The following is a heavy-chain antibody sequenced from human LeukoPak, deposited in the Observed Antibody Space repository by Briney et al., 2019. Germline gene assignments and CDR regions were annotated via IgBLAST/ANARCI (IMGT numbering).Heavy chain of an antibody. Sequence: PGGSLRLSCAASGFTFTTYGMNWVRQAPGKGLEWVSGVTPSGDPTYYADSVKGRFIISRDNSKNTLYLQMNSLRAEDTAVYYCAKGRFLEWLPLIDYWGQGTLVTVSS. CDR2: VTPSGDPT. J-gene: IGHJ4*02. CDR3: AKGRFLEWLPLIDY. CDR1: GFTFTTYG. D-gene: IGHD3-3*01. V-gene: IGHV3-23*01.